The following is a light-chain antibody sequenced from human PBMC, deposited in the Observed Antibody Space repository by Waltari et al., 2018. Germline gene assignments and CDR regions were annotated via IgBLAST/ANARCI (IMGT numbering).Light chain of an antibody. V-gene: IGKV4-1*01. CDR3: QQYYSAPRT. Sequence: DIVMTQSPDSLAVSLGERATINCKSSQSVLYSSNSRNYLAGFQQKPGQPPKLVIYWASTRESGVPDRFSGSGSGTDFTLTISSLQAEDVAIYYCQQYYSAPRTFGQGTKVEIK. CDR1: QSVLYSSNSRNY. J-gene: IGKJ1*01. CDR2: WAS.